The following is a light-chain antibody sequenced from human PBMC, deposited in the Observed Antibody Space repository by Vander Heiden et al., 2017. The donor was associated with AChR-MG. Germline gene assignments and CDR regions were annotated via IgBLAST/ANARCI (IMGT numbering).Light chain of an antibody. Sequence: QSALTQPASVSGSPGQSITISCTGTSSDVCGYNYVSWYQQHPGKAPKLMIYDVSKRPSGVSNRFSGSKSGNTASLTISGLQAEDEADYYCSSYTSSSTLVFGGGTKLTGL. J-gene: IGLJ3*02. CDR3: SSYTSSSTLV. CDR1: SSDVCGYNY. V-gene: IGLV2-14*01. CDR2: DVS.